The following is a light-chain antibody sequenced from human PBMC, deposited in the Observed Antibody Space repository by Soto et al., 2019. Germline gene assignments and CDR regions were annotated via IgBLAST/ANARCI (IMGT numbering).Light chain of an antibody. V-gene: IGKV1-5*01. CDR3: QQYNSYPVT. CDR2: DAS. CDR1: PSISSW. J-gene: IGKJ1*01. Sequence: DIQMTQSPSPLSASVGDRVTITCRASPSISSWLAWYQQKPGKAPKLLIYDASSLESGVPSRFSGSGSGTEFTLTISSLQPDDFATYYCQQYNSYPVTFGQGTKVEIK.